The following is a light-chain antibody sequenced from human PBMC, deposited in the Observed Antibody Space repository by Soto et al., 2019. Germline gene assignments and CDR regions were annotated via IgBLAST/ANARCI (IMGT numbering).Light chain of an antibody. J-gene: IGLJ1*01. Sequence: QSALTQPASVSGSPGQSITISCTGTSSDVGGYNYVSWYQQHPGKAPKLMIYDVSNRPPGVSNRFSGSKSGNTASLTISGLQAEHEADYYCSSYTSSITLAPIDVFGTGTKLTVL. CDR3: SSYTSSITLAPIDV. CDR1: SSDVGGYNY. V-gene: IGLV2-14*01. CDR2: DVS.